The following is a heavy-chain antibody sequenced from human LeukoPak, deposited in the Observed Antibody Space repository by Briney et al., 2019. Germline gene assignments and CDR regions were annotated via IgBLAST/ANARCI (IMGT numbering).Heavy chain of an antibody. Sequence: GESLKISCKGSGYIFSNYWIGWVRQMPGKGLEWMGIIYPGDSDTRYSPSFQGQVTISADKSISTAYLQWSSLKASDTAMYYCARANIVVVPAASSYYMDVWGKGTTVTVSS. CDR1: GYIFSNYW. CDR3: ARANIVVVPAASSYYMDV. V-gene: IGHV5-51*01. CDR2: IYPGDSDT. D-gene: IGHD2-2*01. J-gene: IGHJ6*03.